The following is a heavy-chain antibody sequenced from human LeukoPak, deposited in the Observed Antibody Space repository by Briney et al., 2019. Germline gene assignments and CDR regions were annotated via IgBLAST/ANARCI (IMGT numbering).Heavy chain of an antibody. Sequence: ASVKVSCKASGYTFTSYDINWVRQATGQGLEWMGWMNPNSGNTGYAQKFQGRVTTTRNTSISTAYMDLGSLRSEDTAVYYCARGVVYGGYNQRDSDYWGQGTLVTVSS. V-gene: IGHV1-8*01. CDR2: MNPNSGNT. J-gene: IGHJ4*02. CDR3: ARGVVYGGYNQRDSDY. D-gene: IGHD5-24*01. CDR1: GYTFTSYD.